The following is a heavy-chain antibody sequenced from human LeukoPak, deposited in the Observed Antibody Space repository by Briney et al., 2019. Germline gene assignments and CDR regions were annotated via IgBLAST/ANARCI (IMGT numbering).Heavy chain of an antibody. CDR3: AKGSSGARPYFFDY. CDR2: ITGGSDST. Sequence: GGSLRLSCAASGFTFSSYVMSWVRQAPGKGLEWVSAITGGSDSTYYADSVRGRFTISRDNSKNTLYLQMNSLRAEDTAVYYCAKGSSGARPYFFDYWGQGTLITVSS. CDR1: GFTFSSYV. V-gene: IGHV3-23*01. J-gene: IGHJ4*02.